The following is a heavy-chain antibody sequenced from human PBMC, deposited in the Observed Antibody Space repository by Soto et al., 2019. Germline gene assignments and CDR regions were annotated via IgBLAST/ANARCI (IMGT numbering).Heavy chain of an antibody. CDR2: VYYRGRS. CDR1: GGSVTNSSYY. J-gene: IGHJ4*02. Sequence: LFLTCTVSGGSVTNSSYYWGWIRQSPGKGLEWIGSVYYRGRSYSKSSVKSRVTISVDTSKNRFSLSLNSVTASDTAVYFCVSQRTTVPTQAYFDYWGPGALVTVSS. V-gene: IGHV4-39*01. D-gene: IGHD4-17*01. CDR3: VSQRTTVPTQAYFDY.